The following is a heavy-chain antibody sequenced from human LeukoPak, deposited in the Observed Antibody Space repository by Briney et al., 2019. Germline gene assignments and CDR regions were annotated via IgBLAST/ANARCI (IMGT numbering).Heavy chain of an antibody. Sequence: GGSLRLSCAPSGFILSSNYMTWVRQAPGKGLEWLSVYSGGSTYYADSVKGRFTISRDNSKNTLYLQMSSLRADDTAVYFCARGGDGYNFRFSAFDIWGQGTMVTVSS. CDR3: ARGGDGYNFRFSAFDI. J-gene: IGHJ3*02. D-gene: IGHD5-24*01. V-gene: IGHV3-53*01. CDR1: GFILSSNY. CDR2: YSGGST.